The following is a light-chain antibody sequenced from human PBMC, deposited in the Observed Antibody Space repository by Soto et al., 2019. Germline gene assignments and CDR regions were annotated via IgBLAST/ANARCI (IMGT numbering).Light chain of an antibody. Sequence: QSVLTQPPSVSGAPGQRVTISCTGSSSNTGAGYDVHWYQQLPGTAPKLLIYGNSNRPSGVPDRLSGSKSGTSASLGITGLQVEDEADYYCQSYDSSVNGWVFGGGTKLTVL. J-gene: IGLJ3*02. CDR3: QSYDSSVNGWV. CDR1: SSNTGAGYD. CDR2: GNS. V-gene: IGLV1-40*01.